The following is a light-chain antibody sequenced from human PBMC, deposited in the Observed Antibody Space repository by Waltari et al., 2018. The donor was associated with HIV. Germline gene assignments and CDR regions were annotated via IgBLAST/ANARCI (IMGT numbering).Light chain of an antibody. CDR3: RSYDTGRSGSV. J-gene: IGLJ3*02. CDR2: CKN. Sequence: QSVLTQPPSVSGAPGQRVTISCTGSSSNIGARARFDVHWYQQLPGTAPKLLIYCKNSRPSWGADRCFAAKSGASASLAITGVQAEDEDDEYYRSYDTGRSGSVFGGGTKLNVL. V-gene: IGLV1-40*01. CDR1: SSNIGARARFD.